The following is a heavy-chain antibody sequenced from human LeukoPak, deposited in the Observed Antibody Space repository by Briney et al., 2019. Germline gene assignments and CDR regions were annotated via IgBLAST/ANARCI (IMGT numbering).Heavy chain of an antibody. Sequence: GASVKVSCKAPGGTFSSYAISWVRQAPGQGLEWMGGIIPILGTANYAQKFQGRVTITADKSTSTAYMELSSLRSEDTAVYYCARATPMVRGGTYYFDYWGQGTLVTVSS. CDR3: ARATPMVRGGTYYFDY. CDR1: GGTFSSYA. V-gene: IGHV1-69*06. CDR2: IIPILGTA. J-gene: IGHJ4*02. D-gene: IGHD3-10*01.